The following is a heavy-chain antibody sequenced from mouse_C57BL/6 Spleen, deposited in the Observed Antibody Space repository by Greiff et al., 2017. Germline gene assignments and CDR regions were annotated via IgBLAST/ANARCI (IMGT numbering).Heavy chain of an antibody. CDR3: TRGPPYGKSAMDY. Sequence: EVKLVESGEGLVKPGGSLKLSCAASGFTFSSYAMSWVRQTPEKRLEWVAYISSGGDYIYYADTVKGRFTISRDNARNTLYLQMSSLKSEDTAMYYCTRGPPYGKSAMDYWGQGTSVTVSS. V-gene: IGHV5-9-1*02. J-gene: IGHJ4*01. CDR1: GFTFSSYA. CDR2: ISSGGDYI. D-gene: IGHD2-1*01.